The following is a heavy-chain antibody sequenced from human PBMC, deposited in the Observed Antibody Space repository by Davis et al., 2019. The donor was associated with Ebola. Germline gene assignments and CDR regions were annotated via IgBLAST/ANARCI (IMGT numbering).Heavy chain of an antibody. Sequence: SETLSLTCAVAGGSISSGGYYWNWIRQHPGEGLEWIGIIYYSGTTHYNPSLKSRVIISRDTSKNQFSLKLSSVTAADTAVYYCSRDIREPGATYYFDYWGQGTEVTVSS. J-gene: IGHJ4*02. CDR1: GGSISSGGYY. CDR2: IYYSGTT. CDR3: SRDIREPGATYYFDY. V-gene: IGHV4-31*11. D-gene: IGHD1-26*01.